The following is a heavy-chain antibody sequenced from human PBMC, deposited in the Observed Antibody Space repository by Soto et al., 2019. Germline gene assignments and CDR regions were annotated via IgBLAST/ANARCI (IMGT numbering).Heavy chain of an antibody. CDR1: GFTFNSYG. V-gene: IGHV3-30*18. CDR2: ISYDGSDK. CDR3: AKDGMIRGVIGGYYFDY. D-gene: IGHD3-10*01. Sequence: QVQLVESGGGVVQPGRSLRLSCAASGFTFNSYGMHWVRQAPGKGLESVAVISYDGSDKFYTDSVKGRFTISRDNSKNTVYLQMNNLGAEDTAVYYCAKDGMIRGVIGGYYFDYWGQGTLVTVSS. J-gene: IGHJ4*02.